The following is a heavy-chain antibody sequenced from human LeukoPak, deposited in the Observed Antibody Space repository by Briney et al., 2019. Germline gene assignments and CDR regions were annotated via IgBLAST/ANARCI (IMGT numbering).Heavy chain of an antibody. V-gene: IGHV4-59*08. CDR1: GGSISSYY. CDR2: IYYIGST. CDR3: ARHVYYHGSGLGY. J-gene: IGHJ4*02. D-gene: IGHD3-10*01. Sequence: SETLSLTCTVSGGSISSYYWSWLRQPPGKGLEWIGYIYYIGSTNYNPSLKSRVTISVDRSKNQFSLKLSSVTAADTAVYYCARHVYYHGSGLGYWGQGTLVTVSS.